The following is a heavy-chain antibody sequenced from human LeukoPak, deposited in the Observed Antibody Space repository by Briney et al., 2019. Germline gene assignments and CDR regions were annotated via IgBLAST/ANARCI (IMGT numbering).Heavy chain of an antibody. V-gene: IGHV1-69*05. Sequence: SVKVSCKASGGTFSNFAISWVRQAPAQGLEWMGRIIPVFGTANYAQKFRGRVTITTDESTNTAYMELSSLRSEDTAVYYCAKDSGVVAGHFDYWGQGTLVTVSS. CDR3: AKDSGVVAGHFDY. CDR2: IIPVFGTA. D-gene: IGHD6-19*01. CDR1: GGTFSNFA. J-gene: IGHJ4*02.